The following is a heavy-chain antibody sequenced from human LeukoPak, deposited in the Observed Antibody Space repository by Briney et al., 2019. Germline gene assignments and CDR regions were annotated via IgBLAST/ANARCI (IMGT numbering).Heavy chain of an antibody. J-gene: IGHJ4*02. CDR2: MNPNSGNT. Sequence: GASVKVSCKASGYTFTSYDINWVRQATGQGLEWKGWMNPNSGNTGYAQKFQGRVTMTRNTSISTAYMELSSLRSEDTAVYYCARGQMAGIAARRDFDFWGQGTLVTVSS. CDR1: GYTFTSYD. CDR3: ARGQMAGIAARRDFDF. D-gene: IGHD6-6*01. V-gene: IGHV1-8*01.